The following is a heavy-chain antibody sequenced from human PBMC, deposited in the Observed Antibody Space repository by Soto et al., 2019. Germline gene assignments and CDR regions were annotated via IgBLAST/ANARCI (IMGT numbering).Heavy chain of an antibody. Sequence: SLKISCKGSGYSFLSYWIGWVRQMPGRGLEWMGIIYPDDSDTRYSPSFQGQVTISADKSISTAYLQWSSLKASDTALYYCARRYCSGGSCQDWFDPWGQGTLVTVSS. J-gene: IGHJ5*02. CDR3: ARRYCSGGSCQDWFDP. D-gene: IGHD2-15*01. V-gene: IGHV5-51*01. CDR1: GYSFLSYW. CDR2: IYPDDSDT.